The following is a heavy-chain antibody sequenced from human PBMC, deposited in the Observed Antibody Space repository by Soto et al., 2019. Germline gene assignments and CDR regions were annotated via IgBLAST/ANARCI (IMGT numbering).Heavy chain of an antibody. CDR1: GDSMTKYY. Sequence: PSETLSLTCTVSGDSMTKYYWSWIRQPAGKGLEWIGRIYTSGSTNYNPSLKSRVTMSIDTSNNPFSLSRKSVTVADTAVYYCARTVGAAYYFDFWGQGALVTVSS. V-gene: IGHV4-4*07. CDR3: ARTVGAAYYFDF. J-gene: IGHJ4*02. CDR2: IYTSGST. D-gene: IGHD1-26*01.